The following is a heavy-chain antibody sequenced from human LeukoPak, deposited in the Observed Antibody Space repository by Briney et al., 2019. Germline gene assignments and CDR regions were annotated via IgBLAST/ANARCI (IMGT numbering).Heavy chain of an antibody. Sequence: PGGSLRLSCTTSGFTFGEYYMSWVRQAPGRGLEWVGFIRNKPYGGKTEYAATGEGRFTISRDDNKSIVYMHRISVKTEDTAVYYCTTGIKTADHWGEGTLFTVSP. V-gene: IGHV3-49*04. CDR3: TTGIKTADH. CDR1: GFTFGEYY. D-gene: IGHD2-15*01. J-gene: IGHJ4*02. CDR2: IRNKPYGGKT.